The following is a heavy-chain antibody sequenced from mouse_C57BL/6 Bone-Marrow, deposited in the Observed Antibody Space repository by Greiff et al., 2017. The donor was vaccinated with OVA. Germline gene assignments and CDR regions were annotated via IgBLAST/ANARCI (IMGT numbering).Heavy chain of an antibody. CDR1: DSEVFPIAY. V-gene: IGHV15-2*01. J-gene: IGHJ2*01. Sequence: VKLQESGSELRSPGSSVKLSCKAFDSEVFPIAYMSWVRPKPGHGFEWIGGILPSIGRKIYGEKFEDKATLDAYTLSNTAYLELNSLTSEYSAIYYCARHYDYGNFDYWGQGTTLTVSS. CDR3: ARHYDYGNFDY. D-gene: IGHD2-4*01. CDR2: ILPSIGRK.